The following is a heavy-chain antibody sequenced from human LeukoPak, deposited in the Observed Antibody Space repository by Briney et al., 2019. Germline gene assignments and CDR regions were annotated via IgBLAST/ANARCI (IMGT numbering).Heavy chain of an antibody. V-gene: IGHV1-2*02. Sequence: ASVKVSCKASGYTFTGYYMHWVRQAPGQGLEWMGWINPNSGGTNYAQKFQGRVTMTRDTSISTAYMELRSLRSDDTAVYYCARVADYFDSSGYFRVSPFDYWGQGTLVTVSS. CDR1: GYTFTGYY. J-gene: IGHJ4*02. CDR3: ARVADYFDSSGYFRVSPFDY. D-gene: IGHD3-22*01. CDR2: INPNSGGT.